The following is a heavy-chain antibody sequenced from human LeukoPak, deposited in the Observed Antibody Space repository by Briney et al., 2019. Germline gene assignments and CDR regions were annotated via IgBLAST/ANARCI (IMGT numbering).Heavy chain of an antibody. V-gene: IGHV4-39*01. CDR2: IYYSGST. D-gene: IGHD5-12*01. J-gene: IGHJ4*02. Sequence: PSETLSLTCTVSGGSISSSSYYWGWIRQPPGKGLEWIGSIYYSGSTYYNPSLKSRVTISVDTSKNQFSLKLSSVTAADTAVYYCARAPRLAWLRSNFDYWGQGTLVTVSS. CDR3: ARAPRLAWLRSNFDY. CDR1: GGSISSSSYY.